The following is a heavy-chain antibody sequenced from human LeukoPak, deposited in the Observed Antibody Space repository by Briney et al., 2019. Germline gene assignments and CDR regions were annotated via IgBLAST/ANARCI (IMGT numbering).Heavy chain of an antibody. CDR3: ARKSGRAFDI. V-gene: IGHV5-51*01. Sequence: GESLKISCKGSGYSFISSRIGWVRQMPGKGLEWMGIIYPGESDTRYSQSFQGQVTISADKSISTAYLQWSSLKASDTAMYYCARKSGRAFDIWGQGTMVTVSS. D-gene: IGHD2-15*01. CDR2: IYPGESDT. J-gene: IGHJ3*02. CDR1: GYSFISSR.